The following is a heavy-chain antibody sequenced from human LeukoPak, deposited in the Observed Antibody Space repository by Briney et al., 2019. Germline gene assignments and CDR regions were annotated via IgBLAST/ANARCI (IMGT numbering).Heavy chain of an antibody. J-gene: IGHJ4*02. CDR3: TRYSGRGDY. Sequence: GGSLRLSCAASGFTFSSYWMHWVRQAPGKGLEWISFIRSKGYGGTTDYAASVKGRFTISRDDSKGVLYLQMNSLKTDDTAVYYCTRYSGRGDYWGQGTLVTVSS. D-gene: IGHD4-23*01. CDR1: GFTFSSYW. CDR2: IRSKGYGGTT. V-gene: IGHV3-49*04.